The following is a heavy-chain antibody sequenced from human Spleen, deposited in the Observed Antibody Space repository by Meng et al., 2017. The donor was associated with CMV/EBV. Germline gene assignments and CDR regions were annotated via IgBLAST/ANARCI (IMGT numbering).Heavy chain of an antibody. CDR3: ARDPGPCSGGSCYAQGWFDP. CDR2: IIPILGIA. Sequence: SYAMSWVRQAPGQGLEWMGGIIPILGIANYAQKFQGRVTITADKSTSTAYMELSSLRSEDTAVYYCARDPGPCSGGSCYAQGWFDPWGQGTLVTVSS. CDR1: SYA. J-gene: IGHJ5*02. V-gene: IGHV1-69*10. D-gene: IGHD2-15*01.